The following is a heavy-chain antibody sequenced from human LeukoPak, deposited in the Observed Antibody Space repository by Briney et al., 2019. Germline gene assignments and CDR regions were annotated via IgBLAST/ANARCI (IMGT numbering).Heavy chain of an antibody. CDR1: GGSFSGYY. J-gene: IGHJ6*03. Sequence: PSETLSLTCAVYGGSFSGYYWSWIRQPPGKGLEWIGEINHSGSTNYNPSLKSRVTISVDTSKNQFSLKLGSVTAADTAVYYCARAQAYYHYMDVWGKGTTVTVSS. CDR2: INHSGST. CDR3: ARAQAYYHYMDV. V-gene: IGHV4-34*01.